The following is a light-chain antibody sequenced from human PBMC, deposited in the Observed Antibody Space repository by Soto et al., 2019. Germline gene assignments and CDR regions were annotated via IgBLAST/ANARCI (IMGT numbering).Light chain of an antibody. CDR1: QTITRW. V-gene: IGKV1-5*01. Sequence: DIQMTQSPSTLSASVGDRVTITCRASQTITRWMAWYQQKPGKAPKLLIYDASTLESGVPSRFSGSRSGTEFTLTISSLQPDDFATYYCQHLNNYPPFTFGPGTKVDLE. CDR3: QHLNNYPPFT. J-gene: IGKJ3*01. CDR2: DAS.